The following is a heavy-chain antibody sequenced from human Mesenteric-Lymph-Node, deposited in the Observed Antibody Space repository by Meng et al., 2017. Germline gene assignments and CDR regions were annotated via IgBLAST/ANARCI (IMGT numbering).Heavy chain of an antibody. D-gene: IGHD2-2*02. J-gene: IGHJ4*02. CDR1: GVSISSGRW. CDR2: IHPSGST. CDR3: VRGGYYTFDS. V-gene: IGHV4-4*02. Sequence: QVQLQESGPGLVKPSGTLSLTCAVSGVSISSGRWWTWVRQPPGKGLEWIGEIHPSGSTNYNLSLKSRVTISLDKAKNLFSLELTSVTAADTAVYYCVRGGYYTFDSWGQGNLVTVSS.